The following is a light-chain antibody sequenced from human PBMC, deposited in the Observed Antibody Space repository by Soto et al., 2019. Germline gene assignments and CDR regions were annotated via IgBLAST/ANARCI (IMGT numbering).Light chain of an antibody. CDR1: NSDVGTHNL. CDR2: EGT. J-gene: IGLJ1*01. Sequence: QSVLTQPASVSGSPGQSITISCTGTNSDVGTHNLVSWYQQHPGEAPKLIICEGTKRPSGVSNRFSGSKSGNTASLTISGLQAEDEADYYCCSYALLFGTGTKVTVL. CDR3: CSYALL. V-gene: IGLV2-23*01.